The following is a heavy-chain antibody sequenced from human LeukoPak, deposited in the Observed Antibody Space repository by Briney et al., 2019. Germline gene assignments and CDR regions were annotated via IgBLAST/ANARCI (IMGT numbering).Heavy chain of an antibody. Sequence: WASVKVSCKASGGTFSSYAISWVRQAPGQGLEWMGGIIPIFGTANYAQKFQGRVTITTDESTSAAYMELSSLRSEDTAVYYCAREGVTPGIAVAGRENWFDPWGQGTLVTVSS. CDR3: AREGVTPGIAVAGRENWFDP. V-gene: IGHV1-69*05. J-gene: IGHJ5*02. CDR1: GGTFSSYA. D-gene: IGHD6-19*01. CDR2: IIPIFGTA.